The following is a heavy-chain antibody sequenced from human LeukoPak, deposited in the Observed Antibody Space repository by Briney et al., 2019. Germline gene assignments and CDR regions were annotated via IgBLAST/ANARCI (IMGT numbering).Heavy chain of an antibody. CDR1: GFTFSSYA. D-gene: IGHD3-22*01. J-gene: IGHJ4*02. CDR3: ARAEYYYDSSGYYYLFDY. CDR2: ISYDGSNK. V-gene: IGHV3-30*01. Sequence: GSLRLSCAASGFTFSSYAMHWVRQAPGKGLEWVAVISYDGSNKYYADSVKGRFTISRDNSKNTLYLQMNSLRAEDTAVYYCARAEYYYDSSGYYYLFDYWGQGTLVTVSS.